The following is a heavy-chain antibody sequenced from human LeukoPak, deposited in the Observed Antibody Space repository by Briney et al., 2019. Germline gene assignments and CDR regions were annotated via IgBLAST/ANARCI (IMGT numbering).Heavy chain of an antibody. V-gene: IGHV4-59*01. Sequence: KPSETLSLTCTVSGGSISSYYWSWIRQPPGKALEWIGYIYYSGSTNYNPSLKSRVTISVDTSKNQFSLKLSSVTAADTAVYYCATDEIGYCSGGSCYYYMDVWGKGTTVTVSS. CDR1: GGSISSYY. CDR2: IYYSGST. D-gene: IGHD2-15*01. CDR3: ATDEIGYCSGGSCYYYMDV. J-gene: IGHJ6*03.